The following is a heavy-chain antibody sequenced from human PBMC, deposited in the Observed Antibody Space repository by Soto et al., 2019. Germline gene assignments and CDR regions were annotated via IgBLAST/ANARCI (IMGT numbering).Heavy chain of an antibody. CDR1: GYTFSDYY. CDR3: AREYYYDSSGHTRRRRYYYGMDV. CDR2: INPNSGGT. V-gene: IGHV1-2*02. Sequence: ASVKVSCKASGYTFSDYYIHWVRQAPGQGLEWMGWINPNSGGTKYTPKFQGGVTMTRDTSITTAYMELSSLRSEDTAVYYCAREYYYDSSGHTRRRRYYYGMDVWGQGTTVTVSS. J-gene: IGHJ6*02. D-gene: IGHD3-22*01.